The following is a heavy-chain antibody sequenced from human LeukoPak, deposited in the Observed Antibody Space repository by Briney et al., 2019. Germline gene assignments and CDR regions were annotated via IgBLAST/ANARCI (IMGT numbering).Heavy chain of an antibody. D-gene: IGHD3-22*01. CDR1: GYSFTSYW. J-gene: IGHJ3*02. CDR3: ARRGYYDSSGYPDAFDI. CDR2: IDPSDSYT. Sequence: GASLRISCKGSGYSFTSYWISWVRQMPGKGLEWMGRIDPSDSYTDYSPSFQGHVTISADKSISTAYLQWSSLKASDTAMYYCARRGYYDSSGYPDAFDIWGQGTMVTVSS. V-gene: IGHV5-10-1*01.